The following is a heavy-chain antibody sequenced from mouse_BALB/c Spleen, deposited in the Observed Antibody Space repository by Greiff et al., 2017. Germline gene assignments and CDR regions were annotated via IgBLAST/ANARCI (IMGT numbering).Heavy chain of an antibody. J-gene: IGHJ4*01. CDR1: GYAFTSYN. Sequence: QLQESGPELVKPGASVKVSCKASGYAFTSYNMYWVKQSHGKSLEWIGYIDPYNGGTSYNQKFKGKATLTVDKSSSTAYMHLNSLTSEDSAVYYCANYGRGHYAMDYWGQGTSVTVSS. CDR3: ANYGRGHYAMDY. V-gene: IGHV1S135*01. D-gene: IGHD1-1*01. CDR2: IDPYNGGT.